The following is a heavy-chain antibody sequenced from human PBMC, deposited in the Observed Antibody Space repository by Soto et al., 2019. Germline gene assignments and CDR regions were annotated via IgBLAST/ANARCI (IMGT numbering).Heavy chain of an antibody. CDR1: GGSISGTTYS. CDR2: IYDSGNT. V-gene: IGHV4-30-2*01. CDR3: ARGQGAAVGHSNFDY. D-gene: IGHD6-13*01. Sequence: SETLSLTCAVSGGSISGTTYSWSWIRQPPGKGLEWIGYIYDSGNTYYNPSLKSQFSISVDRSKNQFSLKLSSVTAADTAVYYCARGQGAAVGHSNFDYWGQGALVTVSS. J-gene: IGHJ4*02.